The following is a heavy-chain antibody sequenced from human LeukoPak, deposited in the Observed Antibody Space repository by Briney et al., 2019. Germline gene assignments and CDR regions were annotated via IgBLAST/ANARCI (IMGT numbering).Heavy chain of an antibody. D-gene: IGHD5-12*01. CDR2: TSGSSGSTI. V-gene: IGHV3-48*01. Sequence: PGGSLRLSCAASGFTFSIYGMHWVRQTPGRGLEWLSYTSGSSGSTIYYAQSVRGRFTISRDDAKNTLYLQMNSLRADETAVYFCARDKIQWLRYSYFDYWGQGVLVTVSS. J-gene: IGHJ4*02. CDR3: ARDKIQWLRYSYFDY. CDR1: GFTFSIYG.